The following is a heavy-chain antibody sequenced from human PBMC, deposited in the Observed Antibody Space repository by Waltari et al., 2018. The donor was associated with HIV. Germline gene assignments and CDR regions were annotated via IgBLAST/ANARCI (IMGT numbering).Heavy chain of an antibody. D-gene: IGHD3-10*01. V-gene: IGHV3-74*01. J-gene: IGHJ6*02. CDR3: ARGQYYSMDV. Sequence: EVQLVESGGGLVQPGGSLRLSCSASGFIFRSYWLQWVRQAPGKGLVWVSGINRDGSTIRYADSVKGRFTISRDNAKNTLYLQMNSLRAEDTALYYCARGQYYSMDVWGQGTTVTVSS. CDR1: GFIFRSYW. CDR2: INRDGSTI.